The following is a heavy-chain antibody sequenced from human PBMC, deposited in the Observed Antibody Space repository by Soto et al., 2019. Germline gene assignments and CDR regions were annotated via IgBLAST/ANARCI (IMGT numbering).Heavy chain of an antibody. CDR1: GFTFSSYE. J-gene: IGHJ4*02. D-gene: IGHD2-21*02. Sequence: EVQLVESGGGLVQPGGSLRLSCAASGFTFSSYEMNWVRQAPGKGLEWVSYISSSGSTIYYADSVKGRFTISRDNAKNSLYLQMNSLRAEDTAVYYCARGPCGGDCYSQFDYWGQGTLVTVSS. V-gene: IGHV3-48*03. CDR3: ARGPCGGDCYSQFDY. CDR2: ISSSGSTI.